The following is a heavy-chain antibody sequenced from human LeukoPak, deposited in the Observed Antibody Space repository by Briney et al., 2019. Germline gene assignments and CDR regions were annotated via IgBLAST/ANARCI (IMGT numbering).Heavy chain of an antibody. CDR1: GFTFNSYW. D-gene: IGHD3-22*01. Sequence: VGSLRLSCPASGFTFNSYWMHWVRQPPCQRLVRLPRIKSDGSTHYADSVKGRFTISRDNAKNTVSLQMNSLRAEDTRVYYCARAPSEIGGYYPEYFRHWGQGTLVTVSS. CDR3: ARAPSEIGGYYPEYFRH. CDR2: IKSDGST. V-gene: IGHV3-74*01. J-gene: IGHJ1*01.